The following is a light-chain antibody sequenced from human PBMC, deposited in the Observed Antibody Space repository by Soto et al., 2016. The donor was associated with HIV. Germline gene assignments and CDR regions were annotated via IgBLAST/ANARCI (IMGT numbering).Light chain of an antibody. Sequence: SYELTQPPSVSVSPGQTARITCSGDKLWEKYVSWYQQKPGQSPVLVIYQDAMRPSGIPERFSGSNSGNTATLTISGTQTMDEADYYCQAWDSGRVFGGGTKLTVL. CDR3: QAWDSGRV. V-gene: IGLV3-1*01. CDR1: KLWEKY. CDR2: QDA. J-gene: IGLJ3*02.